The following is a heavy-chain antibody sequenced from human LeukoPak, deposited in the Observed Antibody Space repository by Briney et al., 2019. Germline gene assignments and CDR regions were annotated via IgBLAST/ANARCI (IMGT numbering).Heavy chain of an antibody. V-gene: IGHV1-18*01. CDR2: ISAYNGNT. Sequence: ASVKVSCKASGYTFTSYGISWVRQAPGQGLEWMGWISAYNGNTNYAQKLQGRVTMTPDTSTSTAYMELRSLRSDDTAVYYCARDHGSSSWTIYFQHWGQGTLVTVSS. J-gene: IGHJ1*01. D-gene: IGHD6-13*01. CDR1: GYTFTSYG. CDR3: ARDHGSSSWTIYFQH.